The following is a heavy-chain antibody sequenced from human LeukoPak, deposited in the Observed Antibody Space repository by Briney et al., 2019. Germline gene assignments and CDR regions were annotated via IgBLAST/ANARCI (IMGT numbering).Heavy chain of an antibody. V-gene: IGHV1-69*06. J-gene: IGHJ3*02. Sequence: SSVKVSCKASGGTFSSYGISLVRQAPGQGLEWMGGIIPIFGTTSYAQKFQGRVTITADKSTNTAYMELSSLRSEDTAVYYCARSAANYDILTGRGAFDIWGQETMVTVSS. CDR2: IIPIFGTT. D-gene: IGHD3-9*01. CDR3: ARSAANYDILTGRGAFDI. CDR1: GGTFSSYG.